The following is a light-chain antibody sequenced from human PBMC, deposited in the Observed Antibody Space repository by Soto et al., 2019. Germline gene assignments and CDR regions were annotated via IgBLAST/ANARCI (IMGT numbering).Light chain of an antibody. V-gene: IGLV2-23*01. J-gene: IGLJ1*01. CDR1: SSDVGSYNL. CDR3: SSYAGSSTHYV. CDR2: EGS. Sequence: QSVLTQPASVSGSPGQSITISCTGTSSDVGSYNLVSWYQQHPGKAPKLMIYEGSKRPSGVSDRFSGSKSGNTASLTISGLQAEDEADYYCSSYAGSSTHYVFGTGTKVTVL.